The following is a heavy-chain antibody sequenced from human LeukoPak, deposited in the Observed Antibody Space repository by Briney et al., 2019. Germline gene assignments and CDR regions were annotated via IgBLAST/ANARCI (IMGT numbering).Heavy chain of an antibody. J-gene: IGHJ6*03. Sequence: SGTLCLSCTVSGGSISRYYWSWIRQPPGKGLEWIGYIYYSGSTNYNPSLKGRVTISVDTSKNQFSLKLSSVTAADTAVYYCARILVRNYYYYYKDGWGKGTTVTVSS. V-gene: IGHV4-59*01. CDR1: GGSISRYY. CDR3: ARILVRNYYYYYKDG. D-gene: IGHD2-2*01. CDR2: IYYSGST.